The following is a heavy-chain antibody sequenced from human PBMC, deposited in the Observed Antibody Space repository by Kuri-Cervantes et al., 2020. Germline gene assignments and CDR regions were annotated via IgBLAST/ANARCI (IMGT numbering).Heavy chain of an antibody. D-gene: IGHD5-12*01. CDR1: GFTFSSYD. V-gene: IGHV3-13*01. CDR2: IGTAGDT. CDR3: AREEWLRRRRGAFDY. Sequence: ETLSLTCAASGFTFSSYDMHWVRQATGKGLEWVSAIGTAGDTYYPGSVKGRFTISRDNSKNTLYLQMNSLRAEDTAVYYCAREEWLRRRRGAFDYWGQGTLVTVSS. J-gene: IGHJ4*02.